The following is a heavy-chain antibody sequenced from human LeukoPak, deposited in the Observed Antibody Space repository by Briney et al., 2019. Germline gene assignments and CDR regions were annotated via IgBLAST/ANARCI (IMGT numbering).Heavy chain of an antibody. CDR3: AKWGDYDVLTGYYVSDY. J-gene: IGHJ4*02. V-gene: IGHV3-23*01. CDR2: ITGSGSGI. Sequence: PGVSVSLFCAASGFTFSNYAMSWVRQAPGKGLEWVSAITGSGSGIYYADSMKSRFTIPRDNSKNTLYLQINSLRAEDTAVYYCAKWGDYDVLTGYYVSDYWGQGTLVTVSS. CDR1: GFTFSNYA. D-gene: IGHD3-9*01.